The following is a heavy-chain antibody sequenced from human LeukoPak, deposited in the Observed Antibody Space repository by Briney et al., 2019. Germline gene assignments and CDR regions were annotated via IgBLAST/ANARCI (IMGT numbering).Heavy chain of an antibody. CDR2: INPNSGGT. V-gene: IGHV1-2*02. CDR1: GYTFTGYY. CDR3: ARESSGYSSGWYLRWFDP. Sequence: GASVKVSCKASGYTFTGYYMHWVRQAPGQGLEWMGWINPNSGGTNYAQKFQGRVTMTRDTSISTAYMELRRLRSDDTAVYYCARESSGYSSGWYLRWFDPLGQGTLVTLSP. D-gene: IGHD6-19*01. J-gene: IGHJ5*02.